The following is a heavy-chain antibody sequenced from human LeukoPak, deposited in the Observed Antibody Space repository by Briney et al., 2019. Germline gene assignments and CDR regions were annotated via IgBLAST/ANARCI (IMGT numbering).Heavy chain of an antibody. D-gene: IGHD6-19*01. CDR2: IKQDGSEK. J-gene: IGHJ6*03. CDR1: GFTFSSYW. V-gene: IGHV3-7*01. Sequence: GGSLRLSCAASGFTFSSYWMSWVRQAPGKGLEWVANIKQDGSEKYYVDSVKGRFTISRDNAKNSLYLQMNSLRAEDTAVYYCARAAVAGIRYYYYYYYMDVWGKGTTVTVSS. CDR3: ARAAVAGIRYYYYYYYMDV.